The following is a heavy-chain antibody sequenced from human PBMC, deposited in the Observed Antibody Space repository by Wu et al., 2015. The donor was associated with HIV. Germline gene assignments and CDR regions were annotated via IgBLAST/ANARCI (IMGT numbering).Heavy chain of an antibody. CDR2: VIPNSDVT. CDR3: TTYGPGYNWMYK. J-gene: IGHJ4*02. V-gene: IGHV1-2*02. D-gene: IGHD1-20*01. Sequence: QVQVVQSGPEMKRPGSSVKVSCKASGGTFNSFAISWVRQVPGQGLEWLGGVIPNSDVTKYAQKFQGRVSMTTDTSINTAYMELSSLTSDDTAVYYCTTYGPGYNWMYKWGQGTQVTVSS. CDR1: GGTFNSFA.